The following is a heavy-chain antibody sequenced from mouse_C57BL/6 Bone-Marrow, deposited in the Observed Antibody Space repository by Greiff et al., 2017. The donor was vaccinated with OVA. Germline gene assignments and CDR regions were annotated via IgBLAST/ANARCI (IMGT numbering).Heavy chain of an antibody. CDR1: GFNITDYY. V-gene: IGHV14-2*01. CDR3: ASHYYGSSAWFAY. J-gene: IGHJ3*01. CDR2: IDPEDGET. D-gene: IGHD1-1*01. Sequence: EVQLQQSGAELVKPGASVKLSCTASGFNITDYYMHWVKQRTEQGLEWIGRIDPEDGETKYAPKFQGKAPITADTSSNTASLQLSSLTSEDTAVYYCASHYYGSSAWFAYWGQGTLVTVSA.